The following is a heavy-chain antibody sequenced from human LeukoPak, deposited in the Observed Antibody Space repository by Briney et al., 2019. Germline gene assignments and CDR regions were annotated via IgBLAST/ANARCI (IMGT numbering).Heavy chain of an antibody. CDR1: GGSISGYY. Sequence: PSETLSLTCTVSGGSISGYYWSWIRQPAGKGLEWIGRIYTSGSTNYNPPLKSRVTMSVDTSNNQFSLKLSSVTAADTAVYYCARDYKPSWGNYRGPSFFDYWGQGALVTVSS. D-gene: IGHD3-16*02. V-gene: IGHV4-4*07. CDR3: ARDYKPSWGNYRGPSFFDY. J-gene: IGHJ4*02. CDR2: IYTSGST.